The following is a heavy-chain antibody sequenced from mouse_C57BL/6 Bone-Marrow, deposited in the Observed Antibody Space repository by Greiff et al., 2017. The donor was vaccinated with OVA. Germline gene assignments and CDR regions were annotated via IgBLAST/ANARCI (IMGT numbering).Heavy chain of an antibody. D-gene: IGHD2-5*01. Sequence: EVQLQQSVAELVRPGASVKLSCTASGFTIKNTYMHWVKQRPEQGLEWIGRIDPANGNTKYAPKFQGKATITADTSSNTAYLQLSSLTSEDTAIYYCARWGTYYSNYEGFAYWGQGTLVTVSA. CDR3: ARWGTYYSNYEGFAY. CDR2: IDPANGNT. J-gene: IGHJ3*01. V-gene: IGHV14-3*01. CDR1: GFTIKNTY.